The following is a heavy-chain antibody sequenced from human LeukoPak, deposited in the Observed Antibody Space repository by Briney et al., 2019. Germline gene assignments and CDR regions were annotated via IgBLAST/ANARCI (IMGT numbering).Heavy chain of an antibody. V-gene: IGHV1-2*04. Sequence: ASVKVSCKASGYTFTGYYMHWVRQAPGQGLEWMGWINPNSGGTNYGQKFQGWVTMTRDTSISTAYMELSRLRSDDTAVYYCARDQGKWIQLWSFDYWGQGTLVTVSS. J-gene: IGHJ4*02. CDR1: GYTFTGYY. D-gene: IGHD5-18*01. CDR2: INPNSGGT. CDR3: ARDQGKWIQLWSFDY.